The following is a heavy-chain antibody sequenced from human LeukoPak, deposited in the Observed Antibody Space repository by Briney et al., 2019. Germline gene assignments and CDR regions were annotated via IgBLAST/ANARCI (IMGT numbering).Heavy chain of an antibody. CDR3: ATKGSYSSGYDY. CDR2: INSDGRTT. D-gene: IGHD3-22*01. J-gene: IGHJ4*02. CDR1: GFIFSSFW. V-gene: IGHV3-74*01. Sequence: GGSLRLSCAAPGFIFSSFWMHWVRQVPGKGLVWVSHINSDGRTTDYADSVRGRFTISRDNAKNTLYLQMNSLRAEDTAVYYCATKGSYSSGYDYWGQGTLVTVSS.